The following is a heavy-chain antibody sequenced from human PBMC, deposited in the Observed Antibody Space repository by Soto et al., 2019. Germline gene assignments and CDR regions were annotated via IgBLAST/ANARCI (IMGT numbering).Heavy chain of an antibody. CDR1: GGTFSNYI. Sequence: QVQLVQSGAEVKKPGSSVKVSCKASGGTFSNYIINWVRQAPGQGLEWMGRSIPILGIANSAQKFQGRVTITADKSTSTAYMELSRLRSEDTAVYYCASGVTVTTGDYHYYSGMDVWGQGTTVTVSS. CDR2: SIPILGIA. V-gene: IGHV1-69*02. D-gene: IGHD4-17*01. J-gene: IGHJ6*02. CDR3: ASGVTVTTGDYHYYSGMDV.